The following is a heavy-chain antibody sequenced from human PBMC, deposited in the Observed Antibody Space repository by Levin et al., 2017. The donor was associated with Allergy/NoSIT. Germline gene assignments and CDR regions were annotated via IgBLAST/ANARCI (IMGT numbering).Heavy chain of an antibody. CDR2: ISSGGDSI. J-gene: IGHJ4*02. CDR1: GFTFSSYT. CDR3: ARGWYSSAWFDY. Sequence: GGSLRLSCAASGFTFSSYTMNWVRQAPGKGLEWVSCISSGGDSIYYADSVKGRFTTSRDNAKTSLYLQMNSLGAEDTAVYYCARGWYSSAWFDYWGQGTLVTVSS. D-gene: IGHD6-19*01. V-gene: IGHV3-21*01.